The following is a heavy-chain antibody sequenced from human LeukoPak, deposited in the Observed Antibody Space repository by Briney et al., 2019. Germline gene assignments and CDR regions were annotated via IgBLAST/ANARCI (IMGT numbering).Heavy chain of an antibody. V-gene: IGHV3-74*01. J-gene: IGHJ4*02. CDR1: GFAFSSYW. Sequence: GGSLRLSCAASGFAFSSYWMHWXRPAPGKGLVXXSRINSDGSSTRYADSVKGXXTLSRDNAKNTLDLQMNSLRVEDTAVYYCARTSSGTYPFDYWGQGTLVTVSS. D-gene: IGHD1-26*01. CDR2: INSDGSST. CDR3: ARTSSGTYPFDY.